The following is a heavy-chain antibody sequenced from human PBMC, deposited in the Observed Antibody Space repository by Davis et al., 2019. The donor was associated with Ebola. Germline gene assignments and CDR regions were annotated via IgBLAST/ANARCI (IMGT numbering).Heavy chain of an antibody. Sequence: SETLSLTCTVSGGSISSSSYYWGWIRQPPGKGLEWIGSIYYSGSTYYNPSLKSRVTISVDTSKNQFSLKLSSVTAADTAVYYCARLRYFDWLRYYYGMDVWGQGTTVTVSS. CDR2: IYYSGST. D-gene: IGHD3-9*01. CDR3: ARLRYFDWLRYYYGMDV. V-gene: IGHV4-39*01. CDR1: GGSISSSSYY. J-gene: IGHJ6*02.